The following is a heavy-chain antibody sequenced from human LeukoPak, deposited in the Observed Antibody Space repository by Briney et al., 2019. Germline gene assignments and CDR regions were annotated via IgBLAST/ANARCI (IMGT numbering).Heavy chain of an antibody. CDR2: IYHSGST. Sequence: PSETLSLTCTVSGGSISSGGCYWSWIRQPPGKGLEWIGYIYHSGSTYYNPSLKSRVTISVDRSKNQFSLKLSSVTAADTAVYYCARGLAARRGDFDYWGQGTLVTVSS. CDR3: ARGLAARRGDFDY. CDR1: GGSISSGGCY. D-gene: IGHD6-6*01. J-gene: IGHJ4*02. V-gene: IGHV4-30-2*01.